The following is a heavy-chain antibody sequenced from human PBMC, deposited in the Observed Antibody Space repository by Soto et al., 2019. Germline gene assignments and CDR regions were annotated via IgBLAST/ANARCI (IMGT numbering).Heavy chain of an antibody. CDR3: ARVSGSYYYGMDV. CDR1: GGSISSSNW. J-gene: IGHJ6*02. CDR2: IYHSGST. Sequence: QVQLQESGPGLVKPSGTLSLTCAVSGGSISSSNWWSWVRQPPGKGLEWIGEIYHSGSTNYNPSLKSRVTISVDKSKTQVSRRLTSVTAADTAVYYCARVSGSYYYGMDVWGQGTTVTVSS. D-gene: IGHD1-26*01. V-gene: IGHV4-4*02.